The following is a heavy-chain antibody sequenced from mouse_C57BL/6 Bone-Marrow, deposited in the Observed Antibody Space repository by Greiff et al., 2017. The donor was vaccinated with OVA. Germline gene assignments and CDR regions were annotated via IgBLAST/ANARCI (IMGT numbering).Heavy chain of an antibody. CDR1: GYTFTSYW. Sequence: VQLQQPGAELVKPGASVKLSCKASGYTFTSYWMHWVKQRPGRGLEWIGRIDTNSGGTKYNEKFKSKATLTVDKPSSTAYMQLSSLTSEDSAVYYCARSSDYAMDYWGQGTSVTVSS. CDR2: IDTNSGGT. D-gene: IGHD1-1*01. V-gene: IGHV1-72*01. J-gene: IGHJ4*01. CDR3: ARSSDYAMDY.